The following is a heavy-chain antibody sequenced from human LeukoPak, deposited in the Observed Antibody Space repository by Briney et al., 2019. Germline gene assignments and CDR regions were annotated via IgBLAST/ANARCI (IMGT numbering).Heavy chain of an antibody. CDR2: ISYDGSNK. V-gene: IGHV3-30*18. CDR3: AKDQPDIVVVVAATPNWFDP. CDR1: GFTFSSYG. J-gene: IGHJ5*02. D-gene: IGHD2-15*01. Sequence: HSGWSLRLSCAASGFTFSSYGMHWVRQAPGKGLEWVAVISYDGSNKYYADSVKGRFTISRDNSKNTLYLQMNSLRAEDTAVYYCAKDQPDIVVVVAATPNWFDPWGQGTLVTVSS.